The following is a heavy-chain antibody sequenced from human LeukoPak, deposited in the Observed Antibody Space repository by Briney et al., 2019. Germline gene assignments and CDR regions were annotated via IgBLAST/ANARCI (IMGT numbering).Heavy chain of an antibody. CDR3: ARVSQQLVYYYYYYMDV. CDR2: IYHSGST. V-gene: IGHV4-38-2*02. CDR1: GYSISSGYY. J-gene: IGHJ6*03. Sequence: SETLSLTCTVSGYSISSGYYWGWIRQPPGKGLEWIGSIYHSGSTYYNPSLKSRVTISVDTSKNQFSLKLSSVTAADTAVYYCARVSQQLVYYYYYYMDVWGKGTTVTISS. D-gene: IGHD6-13*01.